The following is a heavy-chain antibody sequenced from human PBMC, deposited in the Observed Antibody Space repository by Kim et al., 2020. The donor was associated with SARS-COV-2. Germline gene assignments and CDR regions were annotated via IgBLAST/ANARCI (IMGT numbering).Heavy chain of an antibody. CDR2: ISAYNGNT. CDR1: GYTFTSYG. J-gene: IGHJ4*02. V-gene: IGHV1-18*04. D-gene: IGHD3-10*01. Sequence: ASVKVSCKASGYTFTSYGISWVRQAPGQGLEWMGWISAYNGNTNYAQKLQGRVTITTDTSTSTAYMELRSLRSDDTAVYYCARVSGRGVRGAAGWGDYWGQGTLVTVSS. CDR3: ARVSGRGVRGAAGWGDY.